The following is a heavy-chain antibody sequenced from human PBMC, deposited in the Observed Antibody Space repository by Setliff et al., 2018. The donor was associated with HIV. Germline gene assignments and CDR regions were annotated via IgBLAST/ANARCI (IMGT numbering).Heavy chain of an antibody. V-gene: IGHV3-21*01. D-gene: IGHD3-3*01. CDR2: ISSNSYYI. Sequence: GGSLRLSCAASGFTVSDNHMTWVRQAPGKGLEWVASISSNSYYIYYADSVKGRFTISRDNAMNSLYLRMNSLRAEDTAVYSCAKNHMTLLGGVITPFDYWGQGVLVTVSS. J-gene: IGHJ4*02. CDR3: AKNHMTLLGGVITPFDY. CDR1: GFTVSDNH.